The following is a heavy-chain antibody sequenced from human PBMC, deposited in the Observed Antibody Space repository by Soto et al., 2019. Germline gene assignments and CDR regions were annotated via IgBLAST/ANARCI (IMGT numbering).Heavy chain of an antibody. J-gene: IGHJ4*02. CDR2: ISYDGSNK. CDR3: ARDQNY. Sequence: GGSLRLSCAASGFTFSSYAMHWVRQAPGKGLEWVAVISYDGSNKYYADSVKGRFTISRDNSKNTLYLQMNSLRAEDTAVYYCARDQNYWGQGTLVTVSS. CDR1: GFTFSSYA. V-gene: IGHV3-30-3*01.